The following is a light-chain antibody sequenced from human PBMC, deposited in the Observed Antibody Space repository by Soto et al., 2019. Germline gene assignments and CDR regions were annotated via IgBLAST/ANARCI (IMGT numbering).Light chain of an antibody. Sequence: QSVLTQPPSVSGAPGQRVTISCTGSSFNIGAGYDVHWYQQLPGTAPKLLIYGNSNRPSGVPDRFSGSKSGTSASLAITGLQDEDEADYYCQSYDSSLSGSVFGGGTKLTVL. CDR1: SFNIGAGYD. V-gene: IGLV1-40*01. J-gene: IGLJ2*01. CDR3: QSYDSSLSGSV. CDR2: GNS.